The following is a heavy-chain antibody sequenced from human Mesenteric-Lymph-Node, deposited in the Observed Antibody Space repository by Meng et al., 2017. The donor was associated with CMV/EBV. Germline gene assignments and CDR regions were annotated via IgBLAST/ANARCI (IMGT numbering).Heavy chain of an antibody. J-gene: IGHJ6*02. Sequence: GSLRLSCAVYGGSFSGYYWSWIRQPPGKGLEWIGEINHSGSTNYNPSLKSRVTISVDTSKNQFSLKLSSVTAADTAVYYCARAPYGMDVWGQGTTVTV. CDR1: GGSFSGYY. CDR2: INHSGST. CDR3: ARAPYGMDV. V-gene: IGHV4-34*01.